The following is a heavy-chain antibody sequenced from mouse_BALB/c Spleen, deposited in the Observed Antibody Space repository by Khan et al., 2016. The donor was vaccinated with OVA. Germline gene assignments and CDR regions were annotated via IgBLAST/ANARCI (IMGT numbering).Heavy chain of an antibody. CDR2: ISSGGDYT. CDR1: GFTFSSYS. V-gene: IGHV5-6*01. D-gene: IGHD4-1*01. Sequence: EVQVVESGGDLVKPGGSLKLSCAASGFTFSSYSMSWVRQTPDKRLEWGASISSGGDYTYYPDSVKGRFTISRDNAKNTLYLQMSDLKSEDTAMYYCADHLTGSFAYWGQGTLVTVSA. J-gene: IGHJ3*01. CDR3: ADHLTGSFAY.